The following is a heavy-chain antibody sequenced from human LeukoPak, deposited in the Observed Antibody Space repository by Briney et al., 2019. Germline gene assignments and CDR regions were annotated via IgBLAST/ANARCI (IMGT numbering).Heavy chain of an antibody. D-gene: IGHD3-10*01. V-gene: IGHV1-46*01. CDR3: ARGLRFGESPLYFDY. Sequence: ASVKVSRKASGYTFTSYYMHWVRQAPGQGLEWMGIINPSGGSTSYAQKFQGRVTMTRDTSTSTVYMELSSLRSEDTAVYYCARGLRFGESPLYFDYWGQGTLVTVSS. CDR1: GYTFTSYY. J-gene: IGHJ4*02. CDR2: INPSGGST.